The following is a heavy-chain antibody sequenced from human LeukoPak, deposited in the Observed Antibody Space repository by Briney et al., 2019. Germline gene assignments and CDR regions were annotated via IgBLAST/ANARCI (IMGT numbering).Heavy chain of an antibody. J-gene: IGHJ5*02. CDR1: GYTFTSYG. V-gene: IGHV1-18*01. D-gene: IGHD6-19*01. CDR2: ISAYNGNT. Sequence: ASVKVSCKPSGYTFTSYGICWVRQAPGQGLEWMGWISAYNGNTNYAQKLQGRVTMTTDTSTSTAYMELRSLRSDDTAVYYCARVPTGIAVAGSWFDPWGQGTLVTVSS. CDR3: ARVPTGIAVAGSWFDP.